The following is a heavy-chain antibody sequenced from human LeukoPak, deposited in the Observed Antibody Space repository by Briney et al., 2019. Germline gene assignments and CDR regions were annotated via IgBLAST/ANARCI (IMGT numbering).Heavy chain of an antibody. CDR1: GGTFSSYA. CDR2: IIPIFGTA. V-gene: IGHV1-69*13. Sequence: AASVKVSCKASGGTFSSYAISWVRQAPGQGLEWMGGIIPIFGTANYAQKFQGRVTITADESTSTAYMELSSLRSEDTAVYYCVLGYCSSTSCFSLDYWGQGTLVTVSS. D-gene: IGHD2-2*01. J-gene: IGHJ4*02. CDR3: VLGYCSSTSCFSLDY.